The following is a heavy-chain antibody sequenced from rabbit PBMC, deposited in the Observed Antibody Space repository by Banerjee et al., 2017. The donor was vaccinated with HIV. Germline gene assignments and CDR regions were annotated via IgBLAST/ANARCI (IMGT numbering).Heavy chain of an antibody. J-gene: IGHJ4*01. V-gene: IGHV1S45*01. CDR2: IYAGDYGST. Sequence: QEQLVESGGGLVKPEGSLTLTCTASGFSFSNNYVMCWVRQAPGKGLEWIACIYAGDYGSTYYASWAKGRFTISKTSSTTVTLQMTSLTAADTATYFCARGDFAPYFNLWGPGTLVTVS. D-gene: IGHD4-2*01. CDR3: ARGDFAPYFNL. CDR1: GFSFSNNYV.